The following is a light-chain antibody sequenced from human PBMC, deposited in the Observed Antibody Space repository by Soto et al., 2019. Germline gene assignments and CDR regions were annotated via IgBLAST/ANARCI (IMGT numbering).Light chain of an antibody. Sequence: EIVLTQSPGTLSLSPGERATLSCRASQSVSSSYLAWYQQKPGQAPRLLTYGASSRATGIPDRFSGSGSGTDFTLTISRLEPEDFAVYYCHQYGSSPLTFGGGTKVEIK. CDR3: HQYGSSPLT. J-gene: IGKJ4*01. CDR2: GAS. V-gene: IGKV3-20*01. CDR1: QSVSSSY.